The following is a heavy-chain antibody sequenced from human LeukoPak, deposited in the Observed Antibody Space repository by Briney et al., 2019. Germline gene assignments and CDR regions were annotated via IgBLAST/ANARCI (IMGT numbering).Heavy chain of an antibody. CDR1: XFTCSSYE. V-gene: IGHV3-48*03. CDR2: ISIRGSTI. CDR3: ARGGLLHYSMDV. D-gene: IGHD2-15*01. J-gene: IGHJ6*04. Sequence: AXFTCSSYEMNWVRQAXGKGLXXXSYISIRGSTIYYADSVKGRFTISRDNAKNSLYLQMNSLRAEDTAVYYCARGGLLHYSMDVWGKGTTVTVSS.